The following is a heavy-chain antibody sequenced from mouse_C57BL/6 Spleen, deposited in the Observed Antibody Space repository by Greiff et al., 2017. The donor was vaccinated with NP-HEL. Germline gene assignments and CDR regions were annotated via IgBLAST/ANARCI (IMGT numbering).Heavy chain of an antibody. CDR1: GFNIKDYY. J-gene: IGHJ4*01. CDR2: IDPEDGDT. D-gene: IGHD1-2*01. Sequence: EVQLQQSGAELVRPGASVKLSCTASGFNIKDYYMHWVKQRPEQGLEWIGRIDPEDGDTEYAPKFQGKATMTADTSSNTAYLQLSSLTSEDTAVYYCRLPTGDYAMDYWGQGTSVTVSS. CDR3: RLPTGDYAMDY. V-gene: IGHV14-1*01.